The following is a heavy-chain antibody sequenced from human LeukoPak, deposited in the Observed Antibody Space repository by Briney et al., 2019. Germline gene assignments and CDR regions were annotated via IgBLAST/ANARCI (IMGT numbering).Heavy chain of an antibody. Sequence: GSLRLSCAASGFTFSSSAMSWVRQAPGKGLEWVTSMSSSGGSTYYADSVKGRFTISRDNSKNTLYLQMNSLRAEDTAVYYCAKWGLSRFDYWGQGTLVTVSS. CDR1: GFTFSSSA. CDR2: MSSSGGST. CDR3: AKWGLSRFDY. D-gene: IGHD3-16*02. V-gene: IGHV3-23*01. J-gene: IGHJ4*02.